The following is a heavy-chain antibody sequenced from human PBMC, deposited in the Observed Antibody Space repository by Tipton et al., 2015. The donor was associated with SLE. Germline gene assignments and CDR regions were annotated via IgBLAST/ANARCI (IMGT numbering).Heavy chain of an antibody. Sequence: GLVKPSETLSLTCAVSGGSISSSGYYWGWIRQPPGKGLEWIGSVHYSGTTYYNPSLKSRVTVSADTSKNQFSLKLSSVTAADTAVYYCARDRDIVLEPVPIPPAFDIWGQGTMVTVSS. CDR3: ARDRDIVLEPVPIPPAFDI. D-gene: IGHD2-2*02. CDR1: GGSISSSGYY. CDR2: VHYSGTT. V-gene: IGHV4-39*07. J-gene: IGHJ3*02.